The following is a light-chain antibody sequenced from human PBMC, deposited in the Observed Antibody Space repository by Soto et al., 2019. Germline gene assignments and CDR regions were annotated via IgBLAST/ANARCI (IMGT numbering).Light chain of an antibody. CDR1: QNLGTLY. J-gene: IGKJ5*01. CDR2: GAS. Sequence: EIVLTQSPGTLSLSPGERGTLSCRASQNLGTLYLAWFQQKSGQAPRLLIYGASTRATSFPARFSGSGSGTDFTLTISSLQPDDFATYYCQQYNSYFTFGQGTRLEIK. V-gene: IGKV3-20*01. CDR3: QQYNSYFT.